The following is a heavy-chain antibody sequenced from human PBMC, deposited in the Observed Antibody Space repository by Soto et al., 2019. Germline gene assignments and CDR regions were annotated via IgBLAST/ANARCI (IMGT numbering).Heavy chain of an antibody. J-gene: IGHJ4*02. D-gene: IGHD6-6*01. CDR3: TKSCGGSSSVGMDY. CDR1: GFIFKNYA. Sequence: QVQLVESGGGVVQPGRSLRLSCAVSGFIFKNYALNWVRQAPGKGLEWVASITRDGYNKYYADSVKGRFTISRDNSKNTLSLQMTALRVEDSSVYYCTKSCGGSSSVGMDYWGPGTLVTVSS. CDR2: ITRDGYNK. V-gene: IGHV3-30*04.